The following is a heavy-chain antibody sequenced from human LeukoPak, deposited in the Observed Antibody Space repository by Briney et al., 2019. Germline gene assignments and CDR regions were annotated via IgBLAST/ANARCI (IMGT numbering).Heavy chain of an antibody. CDR2: IYSGGST. V-gene: IGHV3-53*04. Sequence: PGGSLRLSCAASGFTVCANYMSWVRQAPGKGLEWVSVIYSGGSTYYADSVKGRFTISRHDSKNTLYLQMNSLSAEDTAVYYCARDIDAFDIWGQGTVVTVSS. J-gene: IGHJ3*02. CDR1: GFTVCANY. CDR3: ARDIDAFDI.